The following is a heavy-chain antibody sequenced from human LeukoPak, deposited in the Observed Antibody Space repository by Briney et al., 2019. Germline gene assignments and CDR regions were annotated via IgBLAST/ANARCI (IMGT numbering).Heavy chain of an antibody. V-gene: IGHV3-23*01. J-gene: IGHJ4*02. Sequence: GGSLRLSCAASGFTFSSCAMIWVRQAPGKGLEWVSSIIPSGGSTYYADSVKGRFTISGDNSKNTVYLQMNSLRAEDTAVYYCATRVYSGSGYDYWGQGTLVTVSS. D-gene: IGHD1-26*01. CDR1: GFTFSSCA. CDR3: ATRVYSGSGYDY. CDR2: IIPSGGST.